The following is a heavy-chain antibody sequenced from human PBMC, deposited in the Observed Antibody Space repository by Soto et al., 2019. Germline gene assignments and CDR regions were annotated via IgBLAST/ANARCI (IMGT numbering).Heavy chain of an antibody. CDR3: AKDSTYYYYYGMDV. J-gene: IGHJ6*02. V-gene: IGHV3-9*01. CDR1: GFTFDDYA. CDR2: ISWNSGSI. Sequence: EVQLVESGGGLVQPGRSLRLSCAASGFTFDDYAMHWVRQAPGQGLEWVSGISWNSGSIGYADSVKGRFTISRDNAKNSLYLQMNSLRAEDTALYYCAKDSTYYYYYGMDVWGHGTTVTVSS.